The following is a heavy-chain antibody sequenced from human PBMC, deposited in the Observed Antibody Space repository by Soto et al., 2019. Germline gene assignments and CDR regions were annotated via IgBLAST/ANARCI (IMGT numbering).Heavy chain of an antibody. V-gene: IGHV1-69*13. CDR2: IIPIFGTA. CDR1: GGTFSSYA. Sequence: SVKVSCKASGGTFSSYAISWVRQAPGQGLEWMGGIIPIFGTANYAQKFQGRVTITAEESTSTAYMELSSLRSEDTAVYYCARGSSYDSSGYYPDYYYGMDVWGQGTTVTVSS. D-gene: IGHD3-22*01. CDR3: ARGSSYDSSGYYPDYYYGMDV. J-gene: IGHJ6*02.